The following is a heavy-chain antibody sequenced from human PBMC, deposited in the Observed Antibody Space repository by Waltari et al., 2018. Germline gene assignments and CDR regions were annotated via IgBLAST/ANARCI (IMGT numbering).Heavy chain of an antibody. CDR3: ARGRRRSSTCYGVCDWFDP. Sequence: QVQLVQSGAEVKKPGASVKVSCKASGYTFSDFDINWVRQAAGQGLEWMGWMNPNTGETGYAQKFQGRGVMTTDTSISTAYLDLSSLRSEDTAVYYCARGRRRSSTCYGVCDWFDPWGQGTLVTVSS. D-gene: IGHD3-3*01. CDR2: MNPNTGET. V-gene: IGHV1-8*01. CDR1: GYTFSDFD. J-gene: IGHJ5*02.